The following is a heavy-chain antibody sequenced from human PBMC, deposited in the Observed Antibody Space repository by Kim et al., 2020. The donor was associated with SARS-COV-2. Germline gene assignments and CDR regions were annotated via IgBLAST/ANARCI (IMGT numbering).Heavy chain of an antibody. D-gene: IGHD5-12*01. J-gene: IGHJ4*02. V-gene: IGHV3-11*04. Sequence: GGSLRLSCAASGFTLGDYYMTWVRQAPGKGLEWISYISSSGSAIYYADSVEGRFTISRDDAKNSLYMQMNSLRVEDVAVYYCARGGYTFYNGLDHWGQGTLVTVSS. CDR3: ARGGYTFYNGLDH. CDR1: GFTLGDYY. CDR2: ISSSGSAI.